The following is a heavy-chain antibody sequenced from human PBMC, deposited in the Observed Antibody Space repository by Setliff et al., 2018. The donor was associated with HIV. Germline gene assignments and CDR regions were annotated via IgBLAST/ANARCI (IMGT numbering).Heavy chain of an antibody. D-gene: IGHD3-16*01. V-gene: IGHV4-28*01. CDR2: IYYSGST. J-gene: IGHJ3*02. CDR3: ASPRSLLVWYDAFDI. CDR1: GYSISSSNW. Sequence: KPSETLSLTCGVSGYSISSSNWWGWIRQPPGKGLAWIGYIYYSGSTYYNPSLKSRVTMSVAASKNQFSLKLCSVTAVDTAVYYCASPRSLLVWYDAFDIWGQGTMVTVSS.